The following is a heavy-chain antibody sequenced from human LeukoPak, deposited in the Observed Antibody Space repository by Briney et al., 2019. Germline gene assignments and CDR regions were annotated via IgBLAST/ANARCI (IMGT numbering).Heavy chain of an antibody. Sequence: GESLKISCKGSGYSFTNYWIAWVRQTPGKGLEWMGIIYPGDTDTRYSPSFQGQVTISADKSISTAYLRWSSLKALDTAMYYCARQVGTAMALYYFDYWGQGTLVTVSS. CDR3: ARQVGTAMALYYFDY. D-gene: IGHD5-18*01. CDR2: IYPGDTDT. J-gene: IGHJ4*02. V-gene: IGHV5-51*01. CDR1: GYSFTNYW.